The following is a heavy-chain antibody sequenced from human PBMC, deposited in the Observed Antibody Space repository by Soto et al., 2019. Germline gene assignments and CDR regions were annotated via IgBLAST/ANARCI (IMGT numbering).Heavy chain of an antibody. CDR3: ARFDIVVVPDAFDI. Sequence: PGESLKISCRGSGYSFTSYWIDWVRQMPGKGLEWMGIIYPGDSDTRYSPSFQGQVTISADKSISTAYLQWSSLKASDTAMYYCARFDIVVVPDAFDIWGQGTMVTVSS. V-gene: IGHV5-51*01. D-gene: IGHD2-21*01. CDR1: GYSFTSYW. J-gene: IGHJ3*02. CDR2: IYPGDSDT.